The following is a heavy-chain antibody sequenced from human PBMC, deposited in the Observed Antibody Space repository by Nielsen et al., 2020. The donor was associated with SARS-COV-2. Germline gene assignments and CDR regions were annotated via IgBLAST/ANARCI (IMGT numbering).Heavy chain of an antibody. J-gene: IGHJ4*02. CDR2: IYSGGST. D-gene: IGHD4-17*01. CDR1: GFTVSSNY. V-gene: IGHV3-53*01. CDR3: ARGYGDYYFDY. Sequence: GGSLRLSCAASGFTVSSNYMSWVRQAPGKGLEWVSVIYSGGSTYYADSVKGRFTISRDNSKNTLYLQMNSLRAGDTAVYYCARGYGDYYFDYWGQGTLVTVSS.